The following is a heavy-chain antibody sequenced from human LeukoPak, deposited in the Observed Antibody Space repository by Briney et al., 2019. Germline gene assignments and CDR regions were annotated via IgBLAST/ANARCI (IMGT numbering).Heavy chain of an antibody. J-gene: IGHJ4*02. D-gene: IGHD3-3*01. V-gene: IGHV3-48*03. CDR2: ISSSGSTI. Sequence: GGSLRLSCAASGFTFSSYEMHWVRQAPGKGLEWVSYISSSGSTIYYADSVKGRFTISRDNSRNTLYLQMNSLRVEDTAVYYCAKGRFGFDYWGQGTLVTVSS. CDR3: AKGRFGFDY. CDR1: GFTFSSYE.